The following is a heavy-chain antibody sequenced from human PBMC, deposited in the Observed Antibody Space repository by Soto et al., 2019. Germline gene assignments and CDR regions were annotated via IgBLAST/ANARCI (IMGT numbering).Heavy chain of an antibody. Sequence: QVQLVQSGAEVKKPGASVKVSCKASGYTFTSHGFSWVRQAPGQGLEWMGCISGPNGNTNYAQKLQGRVTMTTDTSTSTGYMELRSLRSDDTAVYYCARDRYDSSGYYLGADYWGQGTLVTVSS. V-gene: IGHV1-18*01. D-gene: IGHD3-22*01. CDR2: ISGPNGNT. CDR3: ARDRYDSSGYYLGADY. CDR1: GYTFTSHG. J-gene: IGHJ4*02.